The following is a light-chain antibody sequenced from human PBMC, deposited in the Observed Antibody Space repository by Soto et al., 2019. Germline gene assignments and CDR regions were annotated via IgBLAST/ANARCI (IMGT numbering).Light chain of an antibody. V-gene: IGLV2-11*01. CDR2: GVT. Sequence: QSVLTQPRSVSGSPGQSVTISCTGTSSDVGGYNYVSWYQQHPGKAPKLMIFGVTERPSGVPDRFSGSKSGNTASLTVSGLQADDEAIYYCYSYAGRNVWVFGGGTQLTVL. J-gene: IGLJ3*02. CDR1: SSDVGGYNY. CDR3: YSYAGRNVWV.